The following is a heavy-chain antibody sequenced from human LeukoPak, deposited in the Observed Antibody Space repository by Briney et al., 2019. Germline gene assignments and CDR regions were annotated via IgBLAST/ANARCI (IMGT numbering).Heavy chain of an antibody. J-gene: IGHJ4*02. V-gene: IGHV3-23*01. CDR1: GFTFSSYA. CDR3: AKDISEARDYFPY. Sequence: GGSLCLFCAASGFTFSSYAVSWVRQAPGKGLEWVSAINGNGGSTYYADSVKGRFTISRDNSKNTLSLQMNSLRAEDTAVYYCAKDISEARDYFPYGAEGTLDTVSS. CDR2: INGNGGST.